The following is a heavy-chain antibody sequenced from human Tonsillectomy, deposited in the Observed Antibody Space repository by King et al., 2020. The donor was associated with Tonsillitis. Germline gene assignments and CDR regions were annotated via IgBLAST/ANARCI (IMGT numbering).Heavy chain of an antibody. V-gene: IGHV4-34*01. J-gene: IGHJ5*02. D-gene: IGHD6-13*01. CDR2: VNHSGSS. CDR3: ARAYSSQLERGFDP. Sequence: VQLQQWGAGLLKPSETLSLTCAVYGGSFSDYYWSWIRQPPGKGLEWSVEVNHSGSSNYNPSLKSRITISEDPSKNQFPLKLSPVTAAETAVYYCARAYSSQLERGFDPWGQGTLVTVSS. CDR1: GGSFSDYY.